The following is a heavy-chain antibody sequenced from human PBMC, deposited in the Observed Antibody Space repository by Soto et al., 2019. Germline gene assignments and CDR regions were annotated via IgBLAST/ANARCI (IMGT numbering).Heavy chain of an antibody. J-gene: IGHJ5*02. V-gene: IGHV4-30-4*01. CDR3: ARERTNYYAPGTPGEWFDP. Sequence: LSLTCTVSGGSISSGDYYWSWIRQPPGKGLEWIGYIYYSGSTYYNPSLKSRVIISVVTSKNQFSLKLSSVSAADTAVYYCARERTNYYAPGTPGEWFDPWGQGTLVTVSS. CDR1: GGSISSGDYY. D-gene: IGHD3-10*01. CDR2: IYYSGST.